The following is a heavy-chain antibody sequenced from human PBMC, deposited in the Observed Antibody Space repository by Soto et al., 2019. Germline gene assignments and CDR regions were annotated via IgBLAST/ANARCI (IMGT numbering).Heavy chain of an antibody. J-gene: IGHJ4*02. Sequence: QVQLQESGPGLVKPSQTLSLTCTVSGGSISSGGYYWSWIRQHPGKGLEWIGYIYYSGSTYYNPSLKSRVTISVDTSKNQFSLKLCSVTVADTAVYYCARAGDSYGTLFDYWGQGTLVTVSS. CDR2: IYYSGST. CDR3: ARAGDSYGTLFDY. V-gene: IGHV4-31*03. D-gene: IGHD5-18*01. CDR1: GGSISSGGYY.